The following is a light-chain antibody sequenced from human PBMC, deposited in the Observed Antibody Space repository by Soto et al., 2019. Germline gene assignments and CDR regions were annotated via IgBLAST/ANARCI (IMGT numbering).Light chain of an antibody. V-gene: IGKV3-15*01. Sequence: EIVMTQSPATLSVSPGERATLSCRASQSVSSNLAWYQQHPGQAPRLLIYGASTRATGIPARFSGSGSGTEFTLTISSLQSEDFAVYYCQQYNNWWTFGQGTKVAIK. J-gene: IGKJ1*01. CDR1: QSVSSN. CDR3: QQYNNWWT. CDR2: GAS.